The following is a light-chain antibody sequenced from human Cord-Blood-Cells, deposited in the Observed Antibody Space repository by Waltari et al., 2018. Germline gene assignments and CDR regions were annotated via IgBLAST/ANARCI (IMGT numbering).Light chain of an antibody. J-gene: IGKJ2*01. CDR2: KAS. Sequence: DIQMSQSPSTLSASVGDRVTITCRASQSISSWLAWYQQKPGKAPKLLIYKASSLESGVPSRFSGSGSGTEFTLTISSLQPDDFATYYCQQYNSYPYTFGQGTKLEIK. CDR1: QSISSW. V-gene: IGKV1-5*03. CDR3: QQYNSYPYT.